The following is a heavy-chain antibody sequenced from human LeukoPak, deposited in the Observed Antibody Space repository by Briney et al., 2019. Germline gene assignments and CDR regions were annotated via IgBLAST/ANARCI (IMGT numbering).Heavy chain of an antibody. J-gene: IGHJ4*02. V-gene: IGHV1-46*01. D-gene: IGHD2-15*01. CDR3: ARPKCGSGGSCYPGDFDY. CDR2: LNPSGGST. CDR1: GYTFTNYF. Sequence: ASVKLSCKASGYTFTNYFIHWVRQAPGQGLEWMGILNPSGGSTSFAQKFQGRVTMTSDTSTSTVYMEVSSLRSEDTAVYYCARPKCGSGGSCYPGDFDYWGQGTVVTVSS.